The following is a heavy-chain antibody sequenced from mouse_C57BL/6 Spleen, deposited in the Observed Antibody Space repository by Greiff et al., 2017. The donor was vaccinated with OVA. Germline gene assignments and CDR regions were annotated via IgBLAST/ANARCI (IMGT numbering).Heavy chain of an antibody. D-gene: IGHD2-2*01. Sequence: ESGPGLVKPSQSLSLSCSVSGYSFTSGYYWNWIRQFPGNILEWMGYKSYDGSNNYNQSLKNRNTITRDTSENQFFLKLNSVTTEDTATCYYSRGLWLEGFGYWGQGTTLTVAS. V-gene: IGHV3-6*01. J-gene: IGHJ2*01. CDR2: KSYDGSN. CDR1: GYSFTSGYY. CDR3: SRGLWLEGFGY.